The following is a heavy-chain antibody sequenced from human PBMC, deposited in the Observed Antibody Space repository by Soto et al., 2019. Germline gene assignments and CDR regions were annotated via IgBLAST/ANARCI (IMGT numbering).Heavy chain of an antibody. J-gene: IGHJ4*02. D-gene: IGHD3-22*01. V-gene: IGHV4-34*01. Sequence: SETLSLTCAVYGGSFSGYYWSWIRQPPGKGLEWIGEINHSGSTNYNPSLKSRVTISVDTSKNQFSLKLSSVTAADTAVYYCAKGKERDYYDSSGPVWGQGTLVTVS. CDR2: INHSGST. CDR3: AKGKERDYYDSSGPV. CDR1: GGSFSGYY.